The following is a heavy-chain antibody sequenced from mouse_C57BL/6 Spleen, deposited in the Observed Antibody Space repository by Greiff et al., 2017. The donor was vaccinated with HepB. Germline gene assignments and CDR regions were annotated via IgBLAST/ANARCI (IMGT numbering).Heavy chain of an antibody. D-gene: IGHD2-3*01. CDR2: IDPETGGT. Sequence: VKLQQSGAELVRPGASVTLSCKASGYTFTDYEMHWVKQTPVHGLEWIGAIDPETGGTAYNQKFKGKAILTADKSSSTAYMELRSLTSEDSAVYYCTRSDDGYYDYAMDYWGQGTSVTVSS. J-gene: IGHJ4*01. CDR1: GYTFTDYE. V-gene: IGHV1-15*01. CDR3: TRSDDGYYDYAMDY.